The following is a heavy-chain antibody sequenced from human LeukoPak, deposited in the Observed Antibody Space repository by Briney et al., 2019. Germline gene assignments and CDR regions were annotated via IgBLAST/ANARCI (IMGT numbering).Heavy chain of an antibody. CDR2: IGGRDGST. CDR1: GFTFSSYG. Sequence: GGSLRLPCAVSGFTFSSYGMSWVRQAPGKGLEWVSAIGGRDGSTYYADSVKGRFTISRDNSKNTLYVQMNSLRAEDTAVYYCAKGHYYGSGSLDYWGQGTLVTVSS. V-gene: IGHV3-23*01. J-gene: IGHJ4*02. D-gene: IGHD3-10*01. CDR3: AKGHYYGSGSLDY.